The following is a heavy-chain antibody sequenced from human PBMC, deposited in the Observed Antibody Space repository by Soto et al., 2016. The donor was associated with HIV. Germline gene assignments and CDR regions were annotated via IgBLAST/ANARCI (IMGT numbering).Heavy chain of an antibody. V-gene: IGHV1-8*03. CDR2: MNPVSGNT. D-gene: IGHD3-22*01. CDR1: GYTFTNYD. Sequence: QVQLVQSGAEVKKPGASVKVSCKASGYTFTNYDISWLRQAAGQGLEWMGWMNPVSGNTGFAQKFQGRVTITADESTSTAYMELSSLRSEDTAVYYCARACITMIVVDAFDIWGQGTMVTVSS. J-gene: IGHJ3*02. CDR3: ARACITMIVVDAFDI.